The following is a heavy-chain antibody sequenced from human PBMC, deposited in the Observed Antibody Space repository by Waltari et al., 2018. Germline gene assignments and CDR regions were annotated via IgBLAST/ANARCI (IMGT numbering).Heavy chain of an antibody. J-gene: IGHJ4*02. D-gene: IGHD6-13*01. CDR2: IYPYKGNT. CDR3: ARDDVDSSNFGGF. CDR1: GYIFSNYG. Sequence: QLVQSGAEVKKPGASVKVSCKASGYIFSNYGITWVRKAPGQGLEWMGWIYPYKGNTKDKQNLQGRVTMTTETSTTTAYMEIRSLRSDDTAIYYCARDDVDSSNFGGFWGQGTLVTVSS. V-gene: IGHV1-18*01.